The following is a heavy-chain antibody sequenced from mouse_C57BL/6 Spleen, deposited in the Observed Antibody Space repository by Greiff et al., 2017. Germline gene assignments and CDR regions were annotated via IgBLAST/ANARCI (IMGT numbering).Heavy chain of an antibody. CDR2: IYPRSGNT. Sequence: QVHVKQSGAELARPGASVKLSCKASGYTFTSYGISWVKQRTGQGLEWIGEIYPRSGNTYYNEKFKGKATLTADKSSSTAYMELRSLTSEDSAVYFCAREATVVATRYFDVWGTGTTVTVSS. CDR1: GYTFTSYG. V-gene: IGHV1-81*01. J-gene: IGHJ1*03. CDR3: AREATVVATRYFDV. D-gene: IGHD1-1*01.